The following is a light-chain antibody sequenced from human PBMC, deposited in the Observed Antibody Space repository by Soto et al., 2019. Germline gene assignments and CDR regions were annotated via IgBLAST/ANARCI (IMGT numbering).Light chain of an antibody. J-gene: IGKJ1*01. CDR3: QQYDHWPRT. CDR1: QSVGDN. V-gene: IGKV3-15*01. Sequence: ILVTQSPATLSVSPGERATLSCRASQSVGDNSAWYQQKPGQAPRLLVYGASTRAAGIPARFIGSGSGTEFTLTISSVQSDDFALYYCQQYDHWPRTFGQGTKVDIK. CDR2: GAS.